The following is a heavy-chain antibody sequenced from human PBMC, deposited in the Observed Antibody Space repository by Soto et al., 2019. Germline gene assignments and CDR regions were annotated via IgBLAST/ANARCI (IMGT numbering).Heavy chain of an antibody. CDR3: ASAVDTAMVTRISYGMDV. CDR2: INPSGGST. J-gene: IGHJ6*02. CDR1: GYTFTSYY. V-gene: IGHV1-46*01. Sequence: GASVKVSGKASGYTFTSYYMHWVRQAPGQGLEWMGIINPSGGSTSYAQKFQGRVTMTRDTSTSTVYMELSSLRSEDTAVYYCASAVDTAMVTRISYGMDVWGQGTTVTVSS. D-gene: IGHD5-18*01.